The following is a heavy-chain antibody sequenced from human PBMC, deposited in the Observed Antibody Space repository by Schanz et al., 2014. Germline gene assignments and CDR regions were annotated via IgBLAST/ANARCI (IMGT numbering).Heavy chain of an antibody. CDR2: LRSDGSRR. Sequence: VQLVESGGGVVQPGGSLRLSCVGSGYSFSDYDMYWIRQAPGKGLEWLAFLRSDGSRRDYADSVKGRFTISRDNSRNPLPLQMSSLRPEDTAVYYCAKDPPRGVRTPIKPTLDYWGQGTRVTVS. CDR3: AKDPPRGVRTPIKPTLDY. D-gene: IGHD3-10*01. V-gene: IGHV3-30*02. J-gene: IGHJ4*02. CDR1: GYSFSDYD.